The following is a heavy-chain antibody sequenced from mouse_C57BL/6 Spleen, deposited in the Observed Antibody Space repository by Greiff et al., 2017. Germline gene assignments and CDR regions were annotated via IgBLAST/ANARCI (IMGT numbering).Heavy chain of an antibody. CDR2: INPGSGGT. D-gene: IGHD1-1*01. CDR3: ARKSRGYYAMDY. V-gene: IGHV1-54*01. Sequence: VQLQQSGAELVRPGTSVKVSCKASGYAFTNYLIEWVKQRPGQGLEWIGVINPGSGGTNYNEKFKGKATLTADKSSSTAYMQLSSLTSEDSAVYFCARKSRGYYAMDYWGQGTSVTVSS. J-gene: IGHJ4*01. CDR1: GYAFTNYL.